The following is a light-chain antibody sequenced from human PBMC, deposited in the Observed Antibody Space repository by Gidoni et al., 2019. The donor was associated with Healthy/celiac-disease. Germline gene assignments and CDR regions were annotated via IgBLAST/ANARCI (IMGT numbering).Light chain of an antibody. CDR3: QQYNSYSGTWT. V-gene: IGKV1-5*03. CDR2: KAS. J-gene: IGKJ1*01. Sequence: DIQMTQSPSTLSAAVGDRVTITCRASQSISSRLAWYQQKPGKAPKLLIYKASSLESGVPSRFSCSGSGTEFTLTISSLQPDDFATYYCQQYNSYSGTWTFXXXTKVEIK. CDR1: QSISSR.